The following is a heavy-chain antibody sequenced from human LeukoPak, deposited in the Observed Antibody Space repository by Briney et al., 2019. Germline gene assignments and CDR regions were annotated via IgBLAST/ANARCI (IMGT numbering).Heavy chain of an antibody. CDR2: INHSGST. CDR1: GGSFSGYY. V-gene: IGHV4-34*01. J-gene: IGHJ6*02. Sequence: SETLSLTCAVYGGSFSGYYWSWIRQPPGKGLEWIGEINHSGSTNYNPSLKSRVTISVDTSKNQFSLKLSSVTAADTAVYYCARGLNLIPRINYYYYGMDVWGQGTTVTVSS. CDR3: ARGLNLIPRINYYYYGMDV. D-gene: IGHD3-9*01.